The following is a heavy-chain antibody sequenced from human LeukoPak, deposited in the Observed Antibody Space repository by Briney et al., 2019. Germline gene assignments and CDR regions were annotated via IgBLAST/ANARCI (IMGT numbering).Heavy chain of an antibody. D-gene: IGHD6-19*01. CDR1: GFTVSSNY. CDR2: IYSGGST. J-gene: IGHJ4*02. CDR3: ASTGSGWYSDY. Sequence: GGSLRLPCAASGFTVSSNYMSWVRQAPGKGLEWVSVIYSGGSTNYADSVKGRFTISRDNSKNTPYLQMNSLRAEDTAVYYCASTGSGWYSDYWGQGTLVTVSS. V-gene: IGHV3-66*02.